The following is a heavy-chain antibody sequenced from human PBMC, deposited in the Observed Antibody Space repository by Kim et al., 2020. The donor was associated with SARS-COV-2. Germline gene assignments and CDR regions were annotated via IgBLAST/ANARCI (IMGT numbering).Heavy chain of an antibody. D-gene: IGHD6-13*01. J-gene: IGHJ5*02. V-gene: IGHV1-18*01. CDR1: GYTFTSYG. CDR3: ARVAIAAAGTWGYNWFDP. CDR2: ISAYNGNT. Sequence: ASVKVSCKASGYTFTSYGISWVRQAPGQGLEWMGWISAYNGNTNYAQKLQGRVTMTTDTSTSTAYMELRSLRSDDTAVYYCARVAIAAAGTWGYNWFDPWGQGTLVTVSS.